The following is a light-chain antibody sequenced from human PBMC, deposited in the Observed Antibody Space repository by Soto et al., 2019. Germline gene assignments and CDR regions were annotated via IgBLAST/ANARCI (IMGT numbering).Light chain of an antibody. Sequence: EIVLTQSPGTLSLSPGERATLSCRASQSVSSYLLWYQQKPGQAPRLLIYDAFTRATGIPPRFTGSGSGTEFTLTISDLQSEDFAVYYCQQYNSWPITFGQGTRLEIK. CDR1: QSVSSY. V-gene: IGKV3-15*01. CDR3: QQYNSWPIT. J-gene: IGKJ5*01. CDR2: DAF.